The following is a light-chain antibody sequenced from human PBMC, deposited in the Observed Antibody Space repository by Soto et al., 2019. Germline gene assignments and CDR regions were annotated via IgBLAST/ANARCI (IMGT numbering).Light chain of an antibody. CDR1: SDDIGANNY. CDR2: EAA. V-gene: IGLV2-14*01. CDR3: TSYTSTSTLV. J-gene: IGLJ2*01. Sequence: QSVLTQPASVSGSPGQSITISCTGTSDDIGANNYVSWYQHHPGKAPKILIYEAANRPSGVSHRFSGSKSGNTASLTISGLQAEDEDDYFCTSYTSTSTLVFGGGTKLTVL.